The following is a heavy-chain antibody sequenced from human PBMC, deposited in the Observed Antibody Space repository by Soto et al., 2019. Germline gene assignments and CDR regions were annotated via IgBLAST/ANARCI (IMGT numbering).Heavy chain of an antibody. CDR2: ISYDGSNK. J-gene: IGHJ4*02. CDR1: GFTFSSYA. V-gene: IGHV3-30-3*01. D-gene: IGHD2-21*02. Sequence: GGSLRLSCAASGFTFSSYAMHWVRQAPGKGLEWVAVISYDGSNKYYADSVKGRFTISRDNSKNTLYLQMNSLRAEDTAVYYCARDAIVVVTAPLDYWGQGTLVTVSS. CDR3: ARDAIVVVTAPLDY.